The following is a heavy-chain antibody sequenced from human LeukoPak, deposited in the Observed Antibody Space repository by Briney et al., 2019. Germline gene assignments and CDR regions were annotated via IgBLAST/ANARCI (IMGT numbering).Heavy chain of an antibody. D-gene: IGHD2-8*01. V-gene: IGHV5-51*01. CDR1: EYTSVGYW. Sequence: GEPLNISGKASEYTSVGYWCAWAAKMHGKGRNWMGIISSSDSTTRYSPYFQGQVNISVDKSISTAFLQWSSLKAWDTAMYYGARYHRTNGVRLLDYWGQGTLVTVSS. CDR3: ARYHRTNGVRLLDY. CDR2: ISSSDSTT. J-gene: IGHJ4*02.